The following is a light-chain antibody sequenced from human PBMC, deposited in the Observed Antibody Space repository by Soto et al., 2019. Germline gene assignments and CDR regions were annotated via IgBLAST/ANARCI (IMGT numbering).Light chain of an antibody. CDR1: SSEVGGYNY. V-gene: IGLV2-14*01. CDR3: SSYTSSSTLYV. Sequence: QSVLTQPASVSWSPGQSITISCTGTSSEVGGYNYVSWYQKHPGKAPKLMIYDVSNRPSGVSNRFSGSKSGNTASLTISGLQAEDEADYYCSSYTSSSTLYVFGTGTKGTVL. J-gene: IGLJ1*01. CDR2: DVS.